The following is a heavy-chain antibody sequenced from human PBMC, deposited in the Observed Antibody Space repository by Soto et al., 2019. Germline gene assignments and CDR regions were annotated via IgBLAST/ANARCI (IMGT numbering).Heavy chain of an antibody. V-gene: IGHV3-48*03. J-gene: IGHJ4*02. CDR3: ARGLRNYYDRSGLHY. CDR1: EFTFGNYE. CDR2: ISYTGSTI. D-gene: IGHD3-22*01. Sequence: GGSLRLSCVGSEFTFGNYEMNWVRQAPGKGLEWVSYISYTGSTIYYADSVRGRFTISRDNSKNSLYLQMNSLRAEDTAVYYCARGLRNYYDRSGLHYWGQGPLVTVS.